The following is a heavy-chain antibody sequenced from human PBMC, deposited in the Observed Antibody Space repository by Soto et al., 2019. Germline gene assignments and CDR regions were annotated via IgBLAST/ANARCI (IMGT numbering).Heavy chain of an antibody. V-gene: IGHV1-3*01. J-gene: IGHJ4*02. Sequence: ASVKVSCKASGGTFNNYAMHWVRQAPGQRLEWMGWINAGNGNTKYSQKFQGRVTITRDTSASTAYMELSSLRSEDTAVYYCARGGSGWYADFDYWGQGTLVTVSS. CDR3: ARGGSGWYADFDY. D-gene: IGHD6-19*01. CDR1: GGTFNNYA. CDR2: INAGNGNT.